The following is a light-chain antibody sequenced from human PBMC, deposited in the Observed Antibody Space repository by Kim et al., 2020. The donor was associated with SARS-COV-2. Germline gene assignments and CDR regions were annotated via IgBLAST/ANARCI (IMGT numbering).Light chain of an antibody. J-gene: IGLJ3*02. CDR3: SSYTSSSTRV. CDR2: DVS. Sequence: QSALTQPASVSGSPGQSITISCTGTSSDVGGYNYVSWYQQHPGKAPKLMIYDVSNRPSGVSNCFSGSKSGNTASLTISGLQAEDEADYYCSSYTSSSTRVFGGGNQLTVL. CDR1: SSDVGGYNY. V-gene: IGLV2-14*03.